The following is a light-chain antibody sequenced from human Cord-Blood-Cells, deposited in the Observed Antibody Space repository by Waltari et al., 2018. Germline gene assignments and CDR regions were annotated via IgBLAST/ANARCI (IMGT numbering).Light chain of an antibody. J-gene: IGLJ2*01. CDR3: QSYDSSNHVV. CDR2: EDN. Sequence: FMLTQPHSASESPGKTVTISCTDSSGSIASTYVHRYPQRPGSSPTTVIYEDNQRPAGVPDRFAGSIDRSSNSASLTISGLKTEDEADYYCQSYDSSNHVVFGGGTKLTVL. V-gene: IGLV6-57*01. CDR1: SGSIASTY.